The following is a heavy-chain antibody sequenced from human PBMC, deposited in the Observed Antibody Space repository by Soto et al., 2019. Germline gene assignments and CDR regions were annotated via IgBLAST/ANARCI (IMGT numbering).Heavy chain of an antibody. CDR3: ARNGTLTGYSYGMDV. Sequence: QVQLVQSGAELRKPGSSVKVSCKASGGTFSDSTINWVRQAPGQRLEWMGGIIHIFDTANYAEKFQGRVTITEDESTSTSFMEVSSLRSEDTAVYYCARNGTLTGYSYGMDVWGQGTMVTVSS. D-gene: IGHD1-1*01. CDR2: IIHIFDTA. V-gene: IGHV1-69*01. CDR1: GGTFSDST. J-gene: IGHJ6*02.